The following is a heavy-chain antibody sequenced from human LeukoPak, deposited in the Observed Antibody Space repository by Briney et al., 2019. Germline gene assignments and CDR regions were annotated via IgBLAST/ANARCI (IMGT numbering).Heavy chain of an antibody. Sequence: ASVKVSCKTSGYTFDIFGISWVRQAPGQGLEWLGWISTYNGNTNYTQNLQGRITVTADASSTTVYMELRSLTYEGTAVYYCAREKGRGYFDYWGQGTLVTVSS. CDR3: AREKGRGYFDY. J-gene: IGHJ4*02. CDR2: ISTYNGNT. D-gene: IGHD3-10*01. V-gene: IGHV1-18*01. CDR1: GYTFDIFG.